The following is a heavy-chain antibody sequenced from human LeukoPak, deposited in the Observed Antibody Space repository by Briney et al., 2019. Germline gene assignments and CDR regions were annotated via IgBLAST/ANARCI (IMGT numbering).Heavy chain of an antibody. CDR3: ARSYDGRGYFYYGMDV. J-gene: IGHJ6*02. Sequence: SETLSLTCTVSGGSISGYYGSWIRQPPGKGLEWIGYIYYSVTTHYNSSLKSRVTISVDTSKNQFSLRLSSVTAADTAVYYCARSYDGRGYFYYGMDVWGHGTTVTVYS. V-gene: IGHV4-59*01. D-gene: IGHD3-22*01. CDR1: GGSISGYY. CDR2: IYYSVTT.